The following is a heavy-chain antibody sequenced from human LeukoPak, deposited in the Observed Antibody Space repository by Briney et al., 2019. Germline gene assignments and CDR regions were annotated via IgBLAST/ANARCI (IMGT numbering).Heavy chain of an antibody. Sequence: GGSLRLSCAASGFTFSNAWMSWVRQAPGKGLEWVGRIKSKTDGGTTDYAAPVKGSFTISRDDSKNTLYLQMNSLKTEDTAVYYCTTHYGGNSGFDYWGQGTLVTVSS. V-gene: IGHV3-15*01. CDR2: IKSKTDGGTT. CDR3: TTHYGGNSGFDY. J-gene: IGHJ4*02. D-gene: IGHD4-23*01. CDR1: GFTFSNAW.